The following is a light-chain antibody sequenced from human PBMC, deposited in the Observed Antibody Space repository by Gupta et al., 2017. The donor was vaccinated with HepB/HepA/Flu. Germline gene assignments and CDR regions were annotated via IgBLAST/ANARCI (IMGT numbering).Light chain of an antibody. CDR2: GAS. CDR1: QRVSNTY. J-gene: IGKJ1*01. Sequence: EIVLPQSPGTLSLSAGERATLSCRASQRVSNTYLAWYQQRPGQAPRLLIFGASIRATGIADRFGGGGYGADLALTISRREQEDFAMYYCQQYGNSVPWTFGQGTKVEIK. V-gene: IGKV3-20*01. CDR3: QQYGNSVPWT.